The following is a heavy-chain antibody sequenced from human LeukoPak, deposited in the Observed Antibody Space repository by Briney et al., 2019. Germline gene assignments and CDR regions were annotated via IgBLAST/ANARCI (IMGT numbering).Heavy chain of an antibody. CDR1: GWSFSGYY. CDR2: MRHSGTT. J-gene: IGHJ6*03. V-gene: IGHV4-34*01. D-gene: IGHD3-10*01. Sequence: PSETLSLTCAVYGWSFSGYYWGWIRQPPGKGLEWVGEMRHSGTTNYNPSLKSRVTISIDMSKNQFSLKLSYVTPADTAVYYCARGSVWFGELSPYYYLMDVWGKGTTVSVSS. CDR3: ARGSVWFGELSPYYYLMDV.